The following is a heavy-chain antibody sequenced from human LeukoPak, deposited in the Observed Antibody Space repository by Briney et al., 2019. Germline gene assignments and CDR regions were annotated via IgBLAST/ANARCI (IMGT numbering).Heavy chain of an antibody. CDR3: ANSPDYGDYWAFDY. CDR2: ISSNGGHT. J-gene: IGHJ4*02. D-gene: IGHD4-17*01. Sequence: GGSLRLSCAASGFTFSNYAMSWVRLAPGKGLEWVSSISSNGGHTYYPDSVKGRFTISRDNSKNILYLQMNSLRAEDTAVFYCANSPDYGDYWAFDYWGQGTLVTVTS. V-gene: IGHV3-23*01. CDR1: GFTFSNYA.